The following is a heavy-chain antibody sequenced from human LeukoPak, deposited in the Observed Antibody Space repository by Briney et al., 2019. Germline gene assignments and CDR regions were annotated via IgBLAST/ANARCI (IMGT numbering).Heavy chain of an antibody. CDR1: GFTFSSYA. J-gene: IGHJ3*02. CDR3: AKSRGSERGAFDI. Sequence: PGGSLRLSCAASGFTFSSYAMSWVRQAPGKGLEWVSAIRVSGGSTYYADSVKGRFSISRDNSKNTLYLQMNSLRAEDTAVYYCAKSRGSERGAFDIWGQGTMVTVSS. D-gene: IGHD1-1*01. V-gene: IGHV3-23*01. CDR2: IRVSGGST.